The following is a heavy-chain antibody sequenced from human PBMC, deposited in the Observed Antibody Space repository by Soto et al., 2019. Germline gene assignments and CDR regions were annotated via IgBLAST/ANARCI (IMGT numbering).Heavy chain of an antibody. CDR1: GFTFSGYG. J-gene: IGHJ4*02. CDR3: GRDGVGATTYFGYFDY. CDR2: IRYDGSNT. V-gene: IGHV3-33*01. D-gene: IGHD1-26*01. Sequence: QVQLVESGGGVVQPGRSLRLSCAASGFTFSGYGMHWVRQAPGKGLEWVAVIRYDGSNTYYADSVKGRFTISRDNPKNTLYLQMNSLRAEDTAVYYCGRDGVGATTYFGYFDYWGQGTLVTVSS.